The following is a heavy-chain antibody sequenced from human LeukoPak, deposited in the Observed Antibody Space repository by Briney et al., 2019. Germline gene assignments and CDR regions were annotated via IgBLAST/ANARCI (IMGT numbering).Heavy chain of an antibody. J-gene: IGHJ4*02. CDR1: GGSIRGYY. V-gene: IGHV4-59*01. Sequence: SETLSLTCTVSGGSIRGYYWSCIRQPPGKGLEWIGYIYYSGSTNYNPSLKSRVTISVDTSKNQFSLKLSSVTAADTAVYYCARAPRDGYNDYWGQGTLVTVSS. D-gene: IGHD5-24*01. CDR3: ARAPRDGYNDY. CDR2: IYYSGST.